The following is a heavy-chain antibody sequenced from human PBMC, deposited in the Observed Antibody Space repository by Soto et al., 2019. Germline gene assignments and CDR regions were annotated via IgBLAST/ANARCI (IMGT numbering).Heavy chain of an antibody. J-gene: IGHJ6*03. D-gene: IGHD2-15*01. V-gene: IGHV3-7*01. Sequence: PGGSLRLSCAASGFTFSSYWMSWVRQAPGKGLEWVANIKQDGSEKYYVDSVKGRFTISRDNAKNSLYLQMNSLRAEDTAVYYCARDNCSGGSCYLNYYYYYMAVWGKGTTVTVSS. CDR2: IKQDGSEK. CDR3: ARDNCSGGSCYLNYYYYYMAV. CDR1: GFTFSSYW.